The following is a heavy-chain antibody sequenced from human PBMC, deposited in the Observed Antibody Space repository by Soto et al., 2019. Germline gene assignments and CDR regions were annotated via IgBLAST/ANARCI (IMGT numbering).Heavy chain of an antibody. CDR2: ISGSGGST. D-gene: IGHD3-3*01. CDR1: GFTFSSYA. V-gene: IGHV3-23*01. CDR3: AKEGLYYDFWSGYYLFDY. Sequence: EVQLLESGGGLVQPGGSLRLSCAASGFTFSSYAMSWVRQAPGKGLEWVSAISGSGGSTYYADSVKGRFTISRDNCKNALYLQMNSLRAGDTAVYYCAKEGLYYDFWSGYYLFDYWGQGTLVTVSS. J-gene: IGHJ4*02.